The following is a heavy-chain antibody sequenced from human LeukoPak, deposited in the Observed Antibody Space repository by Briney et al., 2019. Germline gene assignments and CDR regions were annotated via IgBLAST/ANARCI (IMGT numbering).Heavy chain of an antibody. J-gene: IGHJ5*02. Sequence: SETLSLTCTVSGGSISSSSYYWSWIRQPPGKGLEWIGEINHSGSTNYNPSLKSRVTISVDTSKNQFSLKLSSVTAADTAVYYCARNHPGYSSSWYGYNWFDPWGQGTLVTVSS. D-gene: IGHD6-13*01. CDR3: ARNHPGYSSSWYGYNWFDP. CDR1: GGSISSSSYY. CDR2: INHSGST. V-gene: IGHV4-39*07.